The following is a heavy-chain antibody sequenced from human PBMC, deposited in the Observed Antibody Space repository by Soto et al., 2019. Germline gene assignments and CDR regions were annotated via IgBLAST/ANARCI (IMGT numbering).Heavy chain of an antibody. D-gene: IGHD4-17*01. J-gene: IGHJ6*03. CDR2: IKSKTDGGTT. CDR1: GFTFSNAW. CDR3: TTLYGDDNYYYYMDD. Sequence: GGSLRLSCAASGFTFSNAWMSWVRQAPGKGLEWVGRIKSKTDGGTTDYAAPVKGRFTISRDDSKNTLYLQMNSLKTEDTAVYYCTTLYGDDNYYYYMDDWGKGTTVTVSS. V-gene: IGHV3-15*01.